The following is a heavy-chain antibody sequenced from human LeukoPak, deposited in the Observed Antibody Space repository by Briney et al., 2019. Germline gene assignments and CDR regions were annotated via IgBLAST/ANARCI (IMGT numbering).Heavy chain of an antibody. D-gene: IGHD3-9*01. Sequence: GESLKISCKGSGYIFTNYWIGWVRQMPGKGLEWMGIIYPGDSDTRYSLSFQGQVTISADKSISTAYLQWSSLKASDTAIYYCARRGLTGSYYYGMDVWGQGATVTVSS. CDR3: ARRGLTGSYYYGMDV. V-gene: IGHV5-51*01. CDR2: IYPGDSDT. CDR1: GYIFTNYW. J-gene: IGHJ6*02.